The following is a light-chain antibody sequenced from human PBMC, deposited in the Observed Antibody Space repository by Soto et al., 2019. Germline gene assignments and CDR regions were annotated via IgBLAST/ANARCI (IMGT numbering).Light chain of an antibody. Sequence: EIVVTQSPATLSVPTGERATLSCRASQSVGNNFAWYQQKPGQAPRLLIFATSTRATGVPARFSGSGSGTEFTLTISSLQSEDFAVYYCQQYGDWPLTFGGGAKVEIE. CDR2: ATS. V-gene: IGKV3-15*01. CDR1: QSVGNN. J-gene: IGKJ4*01. CDR3: QQYGDWPLT.